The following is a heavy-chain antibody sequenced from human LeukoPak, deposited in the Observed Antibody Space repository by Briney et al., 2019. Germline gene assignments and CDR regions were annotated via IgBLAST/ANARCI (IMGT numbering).Heavy chain of an antibody. Sequence: PGGSLRLSCAASGFTFSSYGMHWVRQAPGKGLEWVAVIWYDGSNKYYADSVKGRFTISRDNSKNTLYLQMNSVRAEDTAVYYCARGGWELLRVDYWGQGTLVTVSS. CDR2: IWYDGSNK. D-gene: IGHD1-26*01. CDR1: GFTFSSYG. V-gene: IGHV3-33*01. CDR3: ARGGWELLRVDY. J-gene: IGHJ4*02.